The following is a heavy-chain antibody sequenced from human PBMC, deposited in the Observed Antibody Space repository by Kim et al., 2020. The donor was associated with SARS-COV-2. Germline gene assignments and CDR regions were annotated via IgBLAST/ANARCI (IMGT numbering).Heavy chain of an antibody. Sequence: GGSLRLSCAASGFTFSNYWMSWVRQAPGKGPEWVANIKSDGSEKHYVDSVKGRLTISRDNAKNSLDLQMDSLRAEDTAVYYCARYLHGAASYYSPGFEYWGQGTLVTVSS. CDR1: GFTFSNYW. CDR2: IKSDGSEK. V-gene: IGHV3-7*01. D-gene: IGHD3-10*01. J-gene: IGHJ4*02. CDR3: ARYLHGAASYYSPGFEY.